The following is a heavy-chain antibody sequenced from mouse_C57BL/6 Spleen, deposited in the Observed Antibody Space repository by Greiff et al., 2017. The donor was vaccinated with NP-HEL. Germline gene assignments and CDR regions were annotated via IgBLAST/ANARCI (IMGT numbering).Heavy chain of an antibody. V-gene: IGHV1-80*01. D-gene: IGHD1-1*01. CDR3: ARDGSSPYWYFDV. CDR1: GYAFSSYW. CDR2: IYPGDGDT. J-gene: IGHJ1*03. Sequence: QVQLQQSGAELVKPGASVKISCKASGYAFSSYWMNWVKQRPGKGLEWIGQIYPGDGDTNYNGKFKGKATLTADKSSSTAYMQLSSLTSEDSAVYFCARDGSSPYWYFDVWGTGTTVTVSS.